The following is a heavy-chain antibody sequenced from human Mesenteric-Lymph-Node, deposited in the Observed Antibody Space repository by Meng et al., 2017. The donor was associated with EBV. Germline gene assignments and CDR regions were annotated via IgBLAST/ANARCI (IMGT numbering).Heavy chain of an antibody. V-gene: IGHV4-34*01. J-gene: IGHJ4*02. Sequence: QVLWHKWGVVLLMPSESLSHTCAVYGGSFSVYYLRWIRQHPGKGLEWIGEINHSGSTNYHPSLKSRVTISVATSKNQFSLKLSSVTAADTAVYYCARGFLSFVRVFDYWGQGTLVTVSS. CDR3: ARGFLSFVRVFDY. CDR2: INHSGST. CDR1: GGSFSVYY. D-gene: IGHD2/OR15-2a*01.